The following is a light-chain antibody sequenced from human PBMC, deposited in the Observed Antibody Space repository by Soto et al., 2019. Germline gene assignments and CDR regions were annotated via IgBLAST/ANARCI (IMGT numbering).Light chain of an antibody. J-gene: IGKJ2*01. V-gene: IGKV1-5*01. Sequence: DIQMTQSPSTLSASVGDRITITCRVSQSVSRRLAWYQQKPGKAPKLLIYDASSLESGVPSRFSGRGSGTESTLTISSLQPDDCATYYCHTYNSYSLHTFGQGTKLEIK. CDR1: QSVSRR. CDR2: DAS. CDR3: HTYNSYSLHT.